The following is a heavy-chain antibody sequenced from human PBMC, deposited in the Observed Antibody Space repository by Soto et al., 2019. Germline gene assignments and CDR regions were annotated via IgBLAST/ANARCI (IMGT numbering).Heavy chain of an antibody. CDR1: GFTFSSYG. CDR3: AKLNCGGDCYGYYFDY. Sequence: SLRRSCAASGFTFSSYGMHWVRQAPGKGLEWVAVISYDGSNKYYADSVKGRFTISRDNSKNTLYLQMNSLRAEDTAVYYCAKLNCGGDCYGYYFDYWGQGTLVTVSS. J-gene: IGHJ4*02. CDR2: ISYDGSNK. V-gene: IGHV3-30*18. D-gene: IGHD2-21*02.